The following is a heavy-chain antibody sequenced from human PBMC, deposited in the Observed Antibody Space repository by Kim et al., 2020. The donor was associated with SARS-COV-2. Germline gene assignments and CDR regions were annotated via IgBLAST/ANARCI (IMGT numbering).Heavy chain of an antibody. Sequence: DAVKGRFTISRDNAKNSLYLQMNSLRAEDTAVYYCARAGSSSGWYMPLDYWGQGTLVTVSS. D-gene: IGHD6-19*01. J-gene: IGHJ4*02. V-gene: IGHV3-48*03. CDR3: ARAGSSSGWYMPLDY.